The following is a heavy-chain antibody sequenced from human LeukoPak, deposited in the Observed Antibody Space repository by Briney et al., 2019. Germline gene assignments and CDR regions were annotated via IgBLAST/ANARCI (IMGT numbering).Heavy chain of an antibody. CDR2: ISAYNGNT. V-gene: IGHV1-18*01. CDR1: GYTFTSYG. Sequence: GASVKVSCKASGYTFTSYGISWVRQAPGQGLEWMGWISAYNGNTNYEPKLQGRIITTTNTTNTPAHMELRSLISDDTAVYYCARDVVPDYWGQGTLVTVSS. D-gene: IGHD2-21*01. CDR3: ARDVVPDY. J-gene: IGHJ4*02.